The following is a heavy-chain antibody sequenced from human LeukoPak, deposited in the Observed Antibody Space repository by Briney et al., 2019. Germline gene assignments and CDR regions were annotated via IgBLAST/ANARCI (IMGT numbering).Heavy chain of an antibody. CDR1: GFTFSSYA. CDR2: ISYDGSNK. Sequence: GGSLRLSCAASGFTFSSYAMHWVRQAPGKGLELVAVISYDGSNKYYADSVKGRFTISRDNSKNTLYLQMNSLRAEDTAVYYCARDPYYDSSGYHDYWGQGTLVTVSS. D-gene: IGHD3-22*01. V-gene: IGHV3-30*04. J-gene: IGHJ4*02. CDR3: ARDPYYDSSGYHDY.